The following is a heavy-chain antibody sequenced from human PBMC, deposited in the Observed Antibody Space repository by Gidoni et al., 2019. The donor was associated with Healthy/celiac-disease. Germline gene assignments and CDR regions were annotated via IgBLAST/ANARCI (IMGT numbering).Heavy chain of an antibody. CDR3: AKDRSTSFNMLGWFDP. CDR1: GFTFSSYA. Sequence: EVQLLESGGGLVQTGGSLRLSCAASGFTFSSYAMSWVRQDPGNGLEWVSASRGSGCSTYYAYSVQGRFTISRDKSKNTLYLQMNSLRAEDTAVYYCAKDRSTSFNMLGWFDPWGQGTLVTVSS. V-gene: IGHV3-23*01. CDR2: SRGSGCST. J-gene: IGHJ5*02. D-gene: IGHD2-2*01.